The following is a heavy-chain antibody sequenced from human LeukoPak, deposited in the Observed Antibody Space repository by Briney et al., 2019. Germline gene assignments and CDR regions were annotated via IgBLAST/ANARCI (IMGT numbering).Heavy chain of an antibody. CDR2: MNPNSGNT. CDR1: GYTFTSYD. J-gene: IGHJ5*02. D-gene: IGHD6-13*01. V-gene: IGHV1-8*01. CDR3: ARARARIAAAGTNWFDP. Sequence: GASVKVSCKASGYTFTSYDINWVRQATGQGLEWMGWMNPNSGNTGYAQKFQGRVTMTRNTSISTAYMELSSLRFEDTAVYYCARARARIAAAGTNWFDPWGQGTLVTVSS.